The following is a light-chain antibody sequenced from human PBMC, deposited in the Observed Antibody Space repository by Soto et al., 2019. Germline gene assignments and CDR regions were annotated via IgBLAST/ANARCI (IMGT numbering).Light chain of an antibody. V-gene: IGLV2-11*01. CDR1: SSDVGGYNY. Sequence: QSALTQPRSVSGSPGQSVTISCTGTSSDVGGYNYVSWYKQHPGKAPKLMIYDVSERPSGVPDRFSGSKSGNTASLTISRLQAEYEADYYCCSFGGSYTIFGGGPQLTVL. J-gene: IGLJ7*01. CDR2: DVS. CDR3: CSFGGSYTI.